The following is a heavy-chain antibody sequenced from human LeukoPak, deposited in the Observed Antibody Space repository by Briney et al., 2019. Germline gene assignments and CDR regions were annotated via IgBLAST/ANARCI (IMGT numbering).Heavy chain of an antibody. CDR3: ARERGHYCDSSGNYYSDDY. CDR1: GYTFTGYY. CDR2: INPNSGGT. V-gene: IGHV1-2*06. J-gene: IGHJ4*02. Sequence: ASVKVSCQTSGYTFTGYYMHWVRHAPGQGLEWMGRINPNSGGTNYAQKFQGRVTMTRATSISTAYMELSRLRSDDTAVYYCARERGHYCDSSGNYYSDDYWGQGTLVTVSS. D-gene: IGHD3-22*01.